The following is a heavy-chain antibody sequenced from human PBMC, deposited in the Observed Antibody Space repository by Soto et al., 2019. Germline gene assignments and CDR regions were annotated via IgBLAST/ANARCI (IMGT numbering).Heavy chain of an antibody. J-gene: IGHJ4*02. CDR3: ARSHLVITSLRTEYYFDY. Sequence: SETLSLTCTVSGGSISSYYWSWIRQPPGKGLEWIGYIYYSGSTNYNPSLKSRVTISVDTSKNQFSLKLSSVTAADTAVYYCARSHLVITSLRTEYYFDYWGQGTLVTVSS. CDR1: GGSISSYY. CDR2: IYYSGST. V-gene: IGHV4-59*01. D-gene: IGHD3-16*01.